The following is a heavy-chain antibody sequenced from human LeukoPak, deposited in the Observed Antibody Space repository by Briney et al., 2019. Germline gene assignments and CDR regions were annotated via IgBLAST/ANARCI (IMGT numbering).Heavy chain of an antibody. CDR2: INWNGGST. V-gene: IGHV3-20*04. J-gene: IGHJ6*03. CDR3: ARVGLETTSNYYYYYMDV. CDR1: GFTFDDYG. D-gene: IGHD1-1*01. Sequence: GGSLRLSCAASGFTFDDYGMSWVRQAPGKGLKRVSGINWNGGSTGYADSVKGRFTISRDNAKNSLYLQMNSLRAEDTALYYCARVGLETTSNYYYYYMDVWGKGTTVTVSS.